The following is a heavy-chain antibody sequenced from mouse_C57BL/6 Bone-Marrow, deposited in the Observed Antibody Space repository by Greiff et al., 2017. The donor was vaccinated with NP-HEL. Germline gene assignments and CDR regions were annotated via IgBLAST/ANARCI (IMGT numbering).Heavy chain of an antibody. CDR1: GFTFSDFY. J-gene: IGHJ4*01. D-gene: IGHD2-5*01. CDR3: AREAYYSNYDYAMDY. CDR2: SRNKANDYTT. V-gene: IGHV7-1*01. Sequence: EVMLVESGGGLVQSGRSLRLSCATSGFTFSDFYMEWVRQAPGKGLEWIAASRNKANDYTTEYSASVKGRFIVSRDTSQSILYLQMNALRAEDTAIYYCAREAYYSNYDYAMDYWGQGTSVTVSS.